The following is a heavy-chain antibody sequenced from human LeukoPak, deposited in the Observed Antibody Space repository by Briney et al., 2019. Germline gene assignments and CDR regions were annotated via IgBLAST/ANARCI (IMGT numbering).Heavy chain of an antibody. CDR1: GFTVSSNY. CDR3: ARLKTDYFDY. CDR2: IYSGGST. V-gene: IGHV3-53*01. Sequence: GGSLRLSCAASGFTVSSNYMSWVRQAPGKGLEWVSVIYSGGSTYYADSVKGRFTISRDNSKNALYLQMNSLRAEDTAVYYCARLKTDYFDYWGQGTLVTVSS. J-gene: IGHJ4*02.